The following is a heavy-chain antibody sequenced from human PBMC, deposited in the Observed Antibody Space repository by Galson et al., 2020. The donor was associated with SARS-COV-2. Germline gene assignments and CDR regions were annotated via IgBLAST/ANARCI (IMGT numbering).Heavy chain of an antibody. CDR1: GGSITSYF. Sequence: ETSETLSLTCNVSGGSITSYFWSWIRQSPGRGLEYIGHIFHSGTTNYNPSLKSRVTISIDTSKNQFSLKLTSLTAADTAVYYCARATTSRVWFDPWGQGILVTVSS. D-gene: IGHD1-26*01. CDR2: IFHSGTT. CDR3: ARATTSRVWFDP. V-gene: IGHV4-59*08. J-gene: IGHJ5*02.